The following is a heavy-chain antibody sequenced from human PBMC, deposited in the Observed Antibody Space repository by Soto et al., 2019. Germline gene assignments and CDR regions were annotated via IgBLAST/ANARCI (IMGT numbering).Heavy chain of an antibody. CDR1: GGSISNNNW. CDR2: ISHSGST. V-gene: IGHV4-4*02. J-gene: IGHJ4*02. CDR3: ARVTGLYRGTFSFDY. Sequence: QVQLQESGPGLVKPSGTLSLTCVVSGGSISNNNWWSWVRQPPEKGLEWIGEISHSGSTNYNPSLKSRVTKAVDKSKSHFSLNLRSVTAADTAMYDCARVTGLYRGTFSFDYWGQGTPVTVSA. D-gene: IGHD3-10*01.